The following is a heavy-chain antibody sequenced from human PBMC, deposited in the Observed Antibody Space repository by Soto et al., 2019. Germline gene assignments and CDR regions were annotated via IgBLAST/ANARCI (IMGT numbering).Heavy chain of an antibody. CDR3: AREEGSYNMETFHFYYMAV. CDR2: IIPILWTG. CDR1: GGTFTSDT. V-gene: IGHV1-69*08. Sequence: QVQLVQSGPEVKKSGSSVNVSCKLSGGTFTSDTISWLRRAPGQGLEWMGRIIPILWTGNYAQKFQGRITITEDKSTNTGYMELNSLTTEEAAIYYGAREEGSYNMETFHFYYMAVWANETTIT. J-gene: IGHJ6*03. D-gene: IGHD3-10*01.